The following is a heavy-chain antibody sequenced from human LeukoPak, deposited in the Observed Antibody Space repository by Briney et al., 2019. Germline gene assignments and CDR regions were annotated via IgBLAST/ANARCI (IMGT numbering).Heavy chain of an antibody. V-gene: IGHV3-30*18. CDR2: IPYDGSNK. D-gene: IGHD5-18*01. CDR3: AKDRSYGPLPSFDY. Sequence: GRSLRLSCAASGFTFSSYGMHWVRQAPGKGLEWVAVIPYDGSNKYYADSVKGRFTISRDNSKNTLYLQMNSLRTEDTAVYYCAKDRSYGPLPSFDYWGQGTLVTVSS. J-gene: IGHJ4*02. CDR1: GFTFSSYG.